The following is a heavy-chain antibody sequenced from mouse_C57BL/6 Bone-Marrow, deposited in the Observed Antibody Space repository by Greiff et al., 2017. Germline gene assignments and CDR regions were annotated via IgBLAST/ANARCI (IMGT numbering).Heavy chain of an antibody. D-gene: IGHD1-1*01. CDR2: INPSSGYT. CDR3: ANYGSTPFAY. Sequence: QVQLQQSGAELARPGASVTMSCKASGYTFTSYTMHWVKQRPGQGLEWIGYINPSSGYTKYNQKFKDKATLTADKSSSTAYMQLSSLTSADAAVYYCANYGSTPFAYWGQGTLVTVSA. CDR1: GYTFTSYT. J-gene: IGHJ3*01. V-gene: IGHV1-4*01.